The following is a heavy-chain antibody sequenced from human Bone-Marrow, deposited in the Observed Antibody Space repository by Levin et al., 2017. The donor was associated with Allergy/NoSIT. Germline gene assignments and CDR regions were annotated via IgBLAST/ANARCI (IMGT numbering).Heavy chain of an antibody. D-gene: IGHD3-10*01. Sequence: KAGGSLRLSCIVSGGSFTSNTDYWGWIRQPPGKGLEWIGSIPSTGTAYYNPSLKSRVTISVDTSKNQFSLRLTSVTAGDTALYYCARHPPLLLWFGETHDHWGQGALVTVSS. CDR3: ARHPPLLLWFGETHDH. V-gene: IGHV4-39*01. CDR1: GGSFTSNTDY. J-gene: IGHJ5*02. CDR2: IPSTGTA.